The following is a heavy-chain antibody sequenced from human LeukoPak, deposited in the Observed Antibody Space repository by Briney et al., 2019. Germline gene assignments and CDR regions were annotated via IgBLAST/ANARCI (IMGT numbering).Heavy chain of an antibody. Sequence: GGSLRLSCSASGFTFSCYWMSWVRQAPGRGLECVAKIKPDGSDKYYVDSVRGRFTISRDNSKNSLYLHLNSLRAEDTAVYYCASEIWWRFDHWGQGSLVTVSS. D-gene: IGHD5-12*01. CDR3: ASEIWWRFDH. CDR2: IKPDGSDK. CDR1: GFTFSCYW. J-gene: IGHJ4*02. V-gene: IGHV3-7*01.